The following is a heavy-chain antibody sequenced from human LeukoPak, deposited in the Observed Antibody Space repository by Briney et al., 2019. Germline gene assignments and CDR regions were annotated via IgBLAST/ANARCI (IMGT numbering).Heavy chain of an antibody. D-gene: IGHD6-13*01. Sequence: GGSLRLSCAASGFTFSSYSMNWVRQAPGKGLEWVSFISSSSSTIYYADSVKGRFTISRDKAKNSLYLQMNSLRAEDTAVYYCARFSSSWFGFFQHWGQGTLVTVSS. CDR3: ARFSSSWFGFFQH. J-gene: IGHJ1*01. CDR2: ISSSSSTI. V-gene: IGHV3-48*01. CDR1: GFTFSSYS.